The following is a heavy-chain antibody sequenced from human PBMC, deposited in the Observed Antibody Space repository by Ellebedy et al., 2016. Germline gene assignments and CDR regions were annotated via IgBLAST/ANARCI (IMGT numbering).Heavy chain of an antibody. CDR3: ARERGGFGELLFSGI. J-gene: IGHJ4*02. CDR2: IYYSGST. V-gene: IGHV4-30-4*01. D-gene: IGHD3-10*01. CDR1: GGSISSGDYY. Sequence: SETLSLTXTVSGGSISSGDYYWSWIRQPPGKGLEWIGYIYYSGSTYYNPSLKSRFTISVDTSKNQFSLKLSSVTAADTAVYYCARERGGFGELLFSGIWGQGTLVTVSS.